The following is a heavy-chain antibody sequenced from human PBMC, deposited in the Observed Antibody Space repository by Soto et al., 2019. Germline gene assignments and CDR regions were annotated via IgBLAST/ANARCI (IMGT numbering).Heavy chain of an antibody. J-gene: IGHJ4*02. Sequence: VGSLRLSCAASGFTFSSYEMNWVRQAPGKGLEWVSYISSSGSTIYYADSVKGRFTISRDNAKNSLYLQMNSLRAEDTAVYYCARDRGVGATHGPDYWGQGTLVTVSS. CDR1: GFTFSSYE. V-gene: IGHV3-48*03. D-gene: IGHD1-26*01. CDR2: ISSSGSTI. CDR3: ARDRGVGATHGPDY.